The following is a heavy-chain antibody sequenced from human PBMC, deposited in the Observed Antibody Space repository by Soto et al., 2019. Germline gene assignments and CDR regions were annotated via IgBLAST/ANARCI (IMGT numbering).Heavy chain of an antibody. J-gene: IGHJ2*01. V-gene: IGHV4-31*03. CDR3: ASGNCFSSSCSYLYC. D-gene: IGHD2-2*01. CDR2: MYYSGTT. Sequence: QVQLQESGPGLVTPSQTLSLTCTVSGGSIDSDGSYWRWLRQSPGEGLECLGYMYYSGTTYYNPSLKSRVPISLDTSKSEFSLKVSSVTAADPAIYYCASGNCFSSSCSYLYCWCRGSLVTVSS. CDR1: GGSIDSDGSY.